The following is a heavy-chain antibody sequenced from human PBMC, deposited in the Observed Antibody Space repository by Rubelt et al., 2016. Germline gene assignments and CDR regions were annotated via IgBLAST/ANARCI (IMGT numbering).Heavy chain of an antibody. CDR3: ASHIDGYGYY. Sequence: QLQLQESGPGLVKPSETLSLTCTVSGGSISSSSYYWGWIRQPPGKGLEWIGIIYYSGSTYYNPSLKSRVTSSGDPPKNKCSLKRGSVTAADTAVYYCASHIDGYGYYWGQGTLVTVSS. CDR1: GGSISSSSYY. D-gene: IGHD5-24*01. J-gene: IGHJ4*02. CDR2: IYYSGST. V-gene: IGHV4-39*01.